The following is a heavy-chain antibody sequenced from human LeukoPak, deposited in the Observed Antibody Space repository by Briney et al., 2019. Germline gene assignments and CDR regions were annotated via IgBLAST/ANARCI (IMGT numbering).Heavy chain of an antibody. J-gene: IGHJ4*02. CDR1: GFTFSSFS. D-gene: IGHD6-13*01. V-gene: IGHV3-21*05. CDR2: ISDGGAYT. CDR3: ARVRTNSWYSDS. Sequence: GGSLRLSCAASGFTFSSFSMHWVRQAPGKGLEWVSHISDGGAYTKYADSVKGRFTISRDNAKNSLYLRMNSQTAADTAVYYCARVRTNSWYSDSWGQGTLVTVSS.